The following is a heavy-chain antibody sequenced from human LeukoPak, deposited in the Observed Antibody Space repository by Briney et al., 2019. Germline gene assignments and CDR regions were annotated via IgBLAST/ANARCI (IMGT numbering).Heavy chain of an antibody. CDR2: VSSSSSYI. J-gene: IGHJ3*02. Sequence: GGCLRLSCAASGFTFSSYSMNWVRQAPGKGLEWVSSVSSSSSYIYYADSVEGRFTISRDNAKNSLYLQMNSLRAEDTAVYYCARASYYYDSSGSAFDIWGQGTMVTVSS. CDR1: GFTFSSYS. CDR3: ARASYYYDSSGSAFDI. D-gene: IGHD3-22*01. V-gene: IGHV3-21*01.